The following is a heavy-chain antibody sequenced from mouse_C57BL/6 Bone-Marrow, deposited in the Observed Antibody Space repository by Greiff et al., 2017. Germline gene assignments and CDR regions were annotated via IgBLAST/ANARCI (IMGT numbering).Heavy chain of an antibody. CDR2: ISSGSSTI. CDR3: ARMIYYDYEGAMDY. CDR1: GFTFSDYG. J-gene: IGHJ4*01. D-gene: IGHD2-4*01. Sequence: EVKVVESGGGLVKLGGSLKLSCAASGFTFSDYGMHWVRQAPEKGLKWVAYISSGSSTIYYADTVKGRFTISRDNAKNTLFLQMTSLRSEDTAMYYCARMIYYDYEGAMDYWGQGTSVTVSS. V-gene: IGHV5-17*01.